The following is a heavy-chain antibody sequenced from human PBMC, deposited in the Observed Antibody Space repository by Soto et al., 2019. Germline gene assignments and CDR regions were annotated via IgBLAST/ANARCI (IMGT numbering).Heavy chain of an antibody. J-gene: IGHJ6*02. CDR3: ARDGGYSYGVYYYYYGMDV. V-gene: IGHV4-61*01. Sequence: ETLSLTCTVSGGSVSSGSYYWSWIRQPPGKGLEWIGYIYYSGSTNYNPSLKSRVTISVDTSKNQFSLKLSSVTAADTAVYYCARDGGYSYGVYYYYYGMDVWGQGTTVTVSS. CDR2: IYYSGST. D-gene: IGHD5-18*01. CDR1: GGSVSSGSYY.